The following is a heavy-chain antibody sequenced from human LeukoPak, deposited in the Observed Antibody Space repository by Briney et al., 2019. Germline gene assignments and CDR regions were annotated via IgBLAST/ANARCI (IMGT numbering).Heavy chain of an antibody. V-gene: IGHV1-2*02. CDR2: INPNSGGT. D-gene: IGHD1-1*01. J-gene: IGHJ4*02. CDR1: GYTFTGYY. Sequence: ASVKVSCKASGYTFTGYYMHWGRQAPGQGLEWMGWINPNSGGTNYAQRFQGRVTMTRDTSSSTAYMELSRLRSDDTAMFYCASTTGLDDWGQGTLVTVSS. CDR3: ASTTGLDD.